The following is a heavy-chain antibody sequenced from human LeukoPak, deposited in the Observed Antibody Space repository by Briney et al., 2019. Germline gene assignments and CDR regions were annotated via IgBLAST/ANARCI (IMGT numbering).Heavy chain of an antibody. CDR3: ASSPYDSSGYLAY. Sequence: GASVKVSCKASGGTFSSYAISWVRQAPGQGLEWMGGIIPIFGTANYAQKFQGRVTITADESTSTAYMELSSLRSEDTAVYYCASSPYDSSGYLAYWGQGTLVTVSS. D-gene: IGHD3-22*01. J-gene: IGHJ4*02. CDR2: IIPIFGTA. CDR1: GGTFSSYA. V-gene: IGHV1-69*13.